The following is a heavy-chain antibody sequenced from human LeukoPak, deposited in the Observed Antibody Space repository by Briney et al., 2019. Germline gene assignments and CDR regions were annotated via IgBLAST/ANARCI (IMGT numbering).Heavy chain of an antibody. J-gene: IGHJ6*03. D-gene: IGHD6-13*01. CDR2: INHSGST. CDR1: GFIFGNYG. CDR3: ARGRVSSSTWYSTYYYYLYMDV. V-gene: IGHV4-34*01. Sequence: GSLRLSCAASGFIFGNYGMSWIRQPPGKGLEWIGEINHSGSTNYNPSLKSRVTISVDTSKNQFSLKLSSVTAADTAVYFCARGRVSSSTWYSTYYYYLYMDVWGKGTTVIVSS.